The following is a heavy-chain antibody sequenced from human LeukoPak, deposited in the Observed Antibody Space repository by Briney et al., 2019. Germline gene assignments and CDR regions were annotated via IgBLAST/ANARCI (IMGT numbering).Heavy chain of an antibody. CDR2: IWYDGSNK. CDR3: ARGGMTANNIDY. V-gene: IGHV3-33*01. Sequence: GGSLRLSCAASGLTFSSYGMHWVRQAPGKGLEWVAIIWYDGSNKYYTDSVRGRFTISRDNSKNMLYLQMSSLRAEDTAVYYCARGGMTANNIDYWGQGTLVTDSS. J-gene: IGHJ4*02. CDR1: GLTFSSYG. D-gene: IGHD2-21*02.